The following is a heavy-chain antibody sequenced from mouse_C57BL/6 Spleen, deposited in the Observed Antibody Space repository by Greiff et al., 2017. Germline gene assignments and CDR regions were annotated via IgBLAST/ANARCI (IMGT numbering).Heavy chain of an antibody. J-gene: IGHJ4*01. CDR1: GYAFTNYL. Sequence: QVQLQQSGAELVRPGTSVKVSCKASGYAFTNYLIEWVKQRPGQGLEWIGVINPGSGGTNYNEKFKGKATLTADKSSSTAYMQLSSLTSEDSAVYFCATTVVAKDAMDYWGQGTSVTVSS. V-gene: IGHV1-54*01. CDR2: INPGSGGT. D-gene: IGHD1-1*01. CDR3: ATTVVAKDAMDY.